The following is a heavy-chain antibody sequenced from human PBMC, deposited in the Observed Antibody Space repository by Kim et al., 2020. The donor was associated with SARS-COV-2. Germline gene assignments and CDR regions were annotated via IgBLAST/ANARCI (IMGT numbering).Heavy chain of an antibody. J-gene: IGHJ5*02. CDR3: ARDDGGKGRGFDP. CDR1: GGSISSYY. D-gene: IGHD2-15*01. CDR2: IYYSGST. V-gene: IGHV4-59*13. Sequence: SETLSLTCTVSGGSISSYYWSWIRQPPGKGLEWIGYIYYSGSTNYNPSLKSRVTISVDTSKNQFSLKLSSVTAADTAVYYCARDDGGKGRGFDPWGQGTLVTVSS.